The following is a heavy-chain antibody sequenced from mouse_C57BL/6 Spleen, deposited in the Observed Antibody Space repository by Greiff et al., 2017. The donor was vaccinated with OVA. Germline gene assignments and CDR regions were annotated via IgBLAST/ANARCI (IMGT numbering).Heavy chain of an antibody. V-gene: IGHV5-6*01. Sequence: EVNVVESGGDLVKPGGSLKLSCAASGFTFSSYGMSWVRQTPDKRLEWVATISSGGSYTYYPDSVKGRFTISRDNAKNTLYLQMSSLKSEDTAMYYCARQGEYAMDYWGQGTSVTVSS. CDR1: GFTFSSYG. CDR3: ARQGEYAMDY. CDR2: ISSGGSYT. J-gene: IGHJ4*01.